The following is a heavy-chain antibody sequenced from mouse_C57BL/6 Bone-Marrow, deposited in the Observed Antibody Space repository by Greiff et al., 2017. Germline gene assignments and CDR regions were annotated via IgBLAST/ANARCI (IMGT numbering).Heavy chain of an antibody. Sequence: EVMLVESGAELVKPGASVKLSCTASGFNIKDYYMHWVKQRTEQGLAWIGRIDPEDGETKYAPKFQGKATIPADTSSTTAYLQLSSLTSEDSAVYYGARCYYDYGGKPWFAYWGQGTLVTVSA. J-gene: IGHJ3*01. CDR1: GFNIKDYY. D-gene: IGHD2-4*01. V-gene: IGHV14-2*01. CDR2: IDPEDGET. CDR3: ARCYYDYGGKPWFAY.